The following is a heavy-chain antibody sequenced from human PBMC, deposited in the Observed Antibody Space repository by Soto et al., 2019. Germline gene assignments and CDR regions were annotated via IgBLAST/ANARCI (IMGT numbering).Heavy chain of an antibody. J-gene: IGHJ5*02. CDR1: GGSMSSYY. CDR3: ARGQRFSDWFDP. D-gene: IGHD3-3*01. CDR2: VYSSGGT. V-gene: IGHV4-4*07. Sequence: QVHLQQSGPGLVNPSETLSLTCTVSGGSMSSYYWTWIRPPAGKGLEWIGRVYSSGGTHYNPSLKSRVTISLDTSKNQFSLRLLSVTDADTAVYYWARGQRFSDWFDPWGQGTLVTVSS.